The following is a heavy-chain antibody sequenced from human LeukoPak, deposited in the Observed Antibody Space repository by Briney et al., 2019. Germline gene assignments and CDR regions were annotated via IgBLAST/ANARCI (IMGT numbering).Heavy chain of an antibody. Sequence: PGGSLRLSCAASEFTLSNYVMTWVPQAPGEGLEWGSSISGSGASTYYADSVKGRFTISRDNSKNTLYLQFNSLRAEDTAVYYCAKDKASVAAKGPFDYWGQGTLVTVSS. J-gene: IGHJ4*02. D-gene: IGHD2-15*01. CDR1: EFTLSNYV. V-gene: IGHV3-23*01. CDR2: ISGSGAST. CDR3: AKDKASVAAKGPFDY.